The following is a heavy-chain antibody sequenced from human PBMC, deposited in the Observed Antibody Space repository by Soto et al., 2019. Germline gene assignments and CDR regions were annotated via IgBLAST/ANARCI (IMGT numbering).Heavy chain of an antibody. V-gene: IGHV4-4*02. D-gene: IGHD1-7*01. CDR1: GGSFTSNNW. CDR3: ASRDPGTSVDY. Sequence: RSLTCAVSGGSFTSNNWWTWVRQPPGQGLEWIGEIYRTGSTNYNPSLKSRVTISLDRSENQFSLKVTSLTAADTAVYYCASRDPGTSVDYWGQGTLVTVSS. CDR2: IYRTGST. J-gene: IGHJ4*02.